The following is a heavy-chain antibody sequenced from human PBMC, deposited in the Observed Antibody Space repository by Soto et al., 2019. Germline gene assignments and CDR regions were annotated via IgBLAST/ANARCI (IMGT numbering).Heavy chain of an antibody. J-gene: IGHJ4*02. Sequence: QVQLVESGGGVVQPGRSLRLSCAASGFTFSSYGMHWVRQAPGKGLEWVAVIWYDGSNQNYADSVKGRFTISRDNSKNTLYLQMNSLRAEDTAEYFCARDDPYYDFRSGYYAYWGQGTLVTVSS. V-gene: IGHV3-33*01. CDR3: ARDDPYYDFRSGYYAY. CDR2: IWYDGSNQ. CDR1: GFTFSSYG. D-gene: IGHD3-3*01.